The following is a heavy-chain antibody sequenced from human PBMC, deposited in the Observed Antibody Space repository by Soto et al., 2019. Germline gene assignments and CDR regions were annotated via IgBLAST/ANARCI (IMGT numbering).Heavy chain of an antibody. CDR3: ARDLLSWTTEAVSSVY. V-gene: IGHV1-18*04. CDR2: VSPYNGGI. Sequence: QVRLVQSGTEMKRPGASVKVSCEASGYSFSSYGFNWVRQAPGQGLEWMGWVSPYNGGINYGQKFQGRLTRTTDRSTSTAYMELTSLTFDDTAVYYCARDLLSWTTEAVSSVYWGQGTLVTVSS. CDR1: GYSFSSYG. D-gene: IGHD4-17*01. J-gene: IGHJ4*02.